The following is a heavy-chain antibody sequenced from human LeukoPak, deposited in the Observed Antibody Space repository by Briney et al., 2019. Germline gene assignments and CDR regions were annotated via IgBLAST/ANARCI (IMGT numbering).Heavy chain of an antibody. CDR3: ARDQGGTLWFGEL. D-gene: IGHD3-10*01. CDR2: ISYDGSNK. Sequence: GGSLRLSCAASGFTFSSYAMHWVRQAPGKGLEWVAVISYDGSNKYYADSVKGRFTISRDNSKNTLYLQMNSLRAEDTAVYYCARDQGGTLWFGELWGQGTLVTVSS. J-gene: IGHJ4*02. CDR1: GFTFSSYA. V-gene: IGHV3-30-3*01.